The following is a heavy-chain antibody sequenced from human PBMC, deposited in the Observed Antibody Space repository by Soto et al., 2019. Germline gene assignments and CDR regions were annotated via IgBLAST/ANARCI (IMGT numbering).Heavy chain of an antibody. D-gene: IGHD6-19*01. V-gene: IGHV4-4*07. CDR1: VAAINSYY. J-gene: IGHJ6*02. CDR3: ARDREAGYNFYYGMDV. CDR2: IYTSASI. Sequence: SETLSLTCGVSVAAINSYYWTWIWQRTGKGLEWIGRIYTSASINYNPSLKGRVTLSVDTSTNQVSLRLASVTAADTAIYYCARDREAGYNFYYGMDVWGQGTTVTVSS.